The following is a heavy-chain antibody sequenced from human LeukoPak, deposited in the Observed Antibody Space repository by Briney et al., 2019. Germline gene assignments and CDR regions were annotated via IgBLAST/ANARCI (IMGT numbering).Heavy chain of an antibody. D-gene: IGHD3-22*01. CDR1: GFTFSDYY. V-gene: IGHV3-11*01. CDR3: AITLNYYDSSGYPLFDY. CDR2: ISSSGSTI. J-gene: IGHJ4*02. Sequence: GGSLRLSCAASGFTFSDYYMSWIRQAPGKGLEWVSYISSSGSTIYYADSVKGRFTISRDNAKNSLYLQMNSLRAEDTAVYYCAITLNYYDSSGYPLFDYWDQGTLVTVSS.